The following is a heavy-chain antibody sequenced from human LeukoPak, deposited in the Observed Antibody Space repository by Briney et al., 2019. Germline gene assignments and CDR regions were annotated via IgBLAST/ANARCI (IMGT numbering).Heavy chain of an antibody. CDR1: GFTFSSYS. CDR3: APAPQYQLLYEGHYFDY. J-gene: IGHJ4*02. V-gene: IGHV3-21*04. Sequence: GGSLRLSCAASGFTFSSYSMSWVRQAPGKGLEWVSSISSSSSYIYYADSVKGRFTISRDNSKNTLYLQMNSLRAEDTAVYYCAPAPQYQLLYEGHYFDYWGQGTLVTVSS. CDR2: ISSSSSYI. D-gene: IGHD2-2*02.